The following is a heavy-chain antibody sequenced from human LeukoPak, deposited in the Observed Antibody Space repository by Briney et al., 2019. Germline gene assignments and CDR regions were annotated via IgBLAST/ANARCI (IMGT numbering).Heavy chain of an antibody. CDR1: GYTFTGYY. Sequence: ASVKVSCKASGYTFTGYYMHWVRQAPGQGLEWMGWINTNTGNPTYAQGFTGRFVFSLDTSVSTAYLQISSLKAEDTAVYYCARAVRSTQVVAAINDAFDIWGQGTMVTVSS. D-gene: IGHD2-15*01. J-gene: IGHJ3*02. V-gene: IGHV7-4-1*02. CDR2: INTNTGNP. CDR3: ARAVRSTQVVAAINDAFDI.